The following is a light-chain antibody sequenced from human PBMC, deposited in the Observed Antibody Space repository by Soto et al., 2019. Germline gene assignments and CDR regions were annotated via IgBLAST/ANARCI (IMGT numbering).Light chain of an antibody. CDR1: QSVTSNY. CDR2: GAS. Sequence: ETVLTKSPGTLSLSPDERSTLSCTASQSVTSNYLAWYQQKPGQAPRLLVYGASSRATGIPDRFSGTGSETDLTLTISRVEPEDFAVYYCEQYDNSRITFGQGTRLEIK. CDR3: EQYDNSRIT. J-gene: IGKJ5*01. V-gene: IGKV3-20*01.